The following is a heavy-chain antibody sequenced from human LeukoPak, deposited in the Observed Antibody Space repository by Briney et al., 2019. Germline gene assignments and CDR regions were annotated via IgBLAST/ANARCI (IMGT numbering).Heavy chain of an antibody. D-gene: IGHD3-22*01. V-gene: IGHV4-59*01. J-gene: IGHJ4*02. Sequence: SETLSLTCTVSGASISSYFWSWIRQPPGKGLEWIGYMYNSGSTKYNPSLKSRVIISVDTSKNQFSLKLSSVTAADTAVYYCARFAHLSGYPDYWGQGTLVTASS. CDR2: MYNSGST. CDR1: GASISSYF. CDR3: ARFAHLSGYPDY.